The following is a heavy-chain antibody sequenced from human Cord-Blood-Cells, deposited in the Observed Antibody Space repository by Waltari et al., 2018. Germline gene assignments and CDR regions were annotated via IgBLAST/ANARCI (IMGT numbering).Heavy chain of an antibody. V-gene: IGHV4-30-4*01. CDR2: IYYSGVT. CDR1: GGSISSGDYY. J-gene: IGHJ5*02. Sequence: QVQLQESGPGLVKPSQTLSLTCTVSGGSISSGDYYWLCIRPPTGKGLEWIGYIYYSGVTYYNPSLKSRVTIAVDTSTNQFSLKLSSVTAADTAVYYCARVVVVPAAAYNWFDPWGQGTLVTVSS. CDR3: ARVVVVPAAAYNWFDP. D-gene: IGHD2-2*01.